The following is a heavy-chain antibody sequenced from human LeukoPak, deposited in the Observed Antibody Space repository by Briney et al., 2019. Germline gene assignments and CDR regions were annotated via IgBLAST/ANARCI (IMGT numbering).Heavy chain of an antibody. J-gene: IGHJ5*02. CDR3: ARGELPNCSSTSCYGGYNWFDP. CDR1: GGTFISYA. D-gene: IGHD2-2*01. CDR2: IIPIFGTA. Sequence: SVKVSCKASGGTFISYAISWVRQAPGQGLEWMGGIIPIFGTANYAQKFQGRVTITADESTSTAYMELSSLRSEATAVYYCARGELPNCSSTSCYGGYNWFDPWGQGTLVTVSS. V-gene: IGHV1-69*13.